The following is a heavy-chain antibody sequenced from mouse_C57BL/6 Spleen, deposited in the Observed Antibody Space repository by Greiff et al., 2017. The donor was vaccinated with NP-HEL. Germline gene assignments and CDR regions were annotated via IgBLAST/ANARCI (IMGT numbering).Heavy chain of an antibody. CDR2: IDPSDSDT. J-gene: IGHJ2*01. CDR3: ARYDYSFDY. Sequence: QVQLQQPGAELVRPGASVKLSCTASGYTFTSYWMHWVKQRPVQGLEWIGNIDPSDSDTHYNQKFKGKATLTVDKSSSTAYRHLSSLASADSAVYYCARYDYSFDYWGQGTTLTVSS. D-gene: IGHD2-4*01. V-gene: IGHV1-52*01. CDR1: GYTFTSYW.